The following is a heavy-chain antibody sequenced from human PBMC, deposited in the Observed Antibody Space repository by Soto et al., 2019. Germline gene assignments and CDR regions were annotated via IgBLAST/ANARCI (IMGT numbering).Heavy chain of an antibody. D-gene: IGHD2-2*01. CDR3: ARDSHIAGVPAAMTIDY. Sequence: PGGSLSLSCAASGFTLSSSLMSWVRQAPGRGLEWVANIKQDGSEKYYVDSVKGRFTISRDNAKNSLYLQMNSLRADDTAVYYCARDSHIAGVPAAMTIDYWGQGTLVTVSS. V-gene: IGHV3-7*05. CDR1: GFTLSSSL. J-gene: IGHJ4*02. CDR2: IKQDGSEK.